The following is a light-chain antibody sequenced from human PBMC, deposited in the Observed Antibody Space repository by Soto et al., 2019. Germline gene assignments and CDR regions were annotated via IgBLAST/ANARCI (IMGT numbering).Light chain of an antibody. Sequence: SYELTQPPSVSVAPGKTARITCGGNNIGSKSVHWYQHKPGQAPVLVIYYDSDRLSGIPERFSGSNSGNTATLTISRVEAGDEADYYCQVWDSSSDLHVVFGGGTKLTVL. J-gene: IGLJ2*01. CDR3: QVWDSSSDLHVV. V-gene: IGLV3-21*04. CDR1: NIGSKS. CDR2: YDS.